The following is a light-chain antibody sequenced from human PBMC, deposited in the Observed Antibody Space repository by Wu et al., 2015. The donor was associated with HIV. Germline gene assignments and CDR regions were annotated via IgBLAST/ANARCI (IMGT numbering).Light chain of an antibody. V-gene: IGKV3-20*01. Sequence: EIVLTQSPGTLSLSPGERATFSCRASQSVSGTYLAWYQQKPGQAPSLLIYGASSRATGIPDRFSGSGSGTDFTLTISRLEPEDFVVYYCQQYGNSPYTFGQGTKLEIK. CDR2: GAS. CDR1: QSVSGTY. J-gene: IGKJ2*01. CDR3: QQYGNSPYT.